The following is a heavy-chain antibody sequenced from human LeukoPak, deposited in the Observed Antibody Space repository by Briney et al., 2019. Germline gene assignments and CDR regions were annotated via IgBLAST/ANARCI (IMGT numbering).Heavy chain of an antibody. J-gene: IGHJ3*02. CDR3: ARPNWNYGDAFDI. V-gene: IGHV3-30*02. CDR1: GFTFSSYG. Sequence: GGSLRLSCAASGFTFSSYGMHWVRQAPGKGLEWVAFIRYDGSNKYYADSVKGRFTISRDNSKNTLYLQMNSLRAEDTAVYYCARPNWNYGDAFDIWGQGTMVTVSS. D-gene: IGHD1-7*01. CDR2: IRYDGSNK.